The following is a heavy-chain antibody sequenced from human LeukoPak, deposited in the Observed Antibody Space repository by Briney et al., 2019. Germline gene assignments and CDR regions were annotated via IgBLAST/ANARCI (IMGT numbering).Heavy chain of an antibody. CDR2: IYHSGST. CDR3: ARDLFVGYSSGWYGKDY. CDR1: GYSISSGYY. V-gene: IGHV4-38-2*02. J-gene: IGHJ4*02. D-gene: IGHD6-19*01. Sequence: PSETLSLTCNVSGYSISSGYYWGWIRQPPGKGLEWIGSIYHSGSTYYNPSLKSRVTISVDTSKNQFSLKLSSVTAADTAVYYCARDLFVGYSSGWYGKDYWGQGTLVTVSS.